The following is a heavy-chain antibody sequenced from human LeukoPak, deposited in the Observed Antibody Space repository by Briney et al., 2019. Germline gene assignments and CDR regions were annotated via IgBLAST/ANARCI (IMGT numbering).Heavy chain of an antibody. CDR2: ISSSGSTI. V-gene: IGHV3-11*04. J-gene: IGHJ4*02. Sequence: GGSLRLSCAASGFTFSDYYMSWIRQAPGKGLEWVSYISSSGSTIYYADSVKGRFAISRDDSKNTLYLQMNSLRAEDTAMYYCTKGQTNPFDFWGQGTLVTVSS. D-gene: IGHD1-14*01. CDR3: TKGQTNPFDF. CDR1: GFTFSDYY.